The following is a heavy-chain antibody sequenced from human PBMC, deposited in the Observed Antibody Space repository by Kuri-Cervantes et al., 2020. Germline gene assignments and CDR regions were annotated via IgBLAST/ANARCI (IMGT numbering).Heavy chain of an antibody. CDR3: TRLFHCSNLIWETDEY. D-gene: IGHD1-26*01. J-gene: IGHJ4*02. CDR2: IYPGDSET. CDR1: GSIFTNYW. Sequence: GGSLRLSCKGSGSIFTNYWNGWVRQMPGKGLEWMGIIYPGDSETRYSPSFQGLVTISADKSSGTAYLQWSSLKASDTAMYYCTRLFHCSNLIWETDEYWGQGTLVTVSS. V-gene: IGHV5-51*01.